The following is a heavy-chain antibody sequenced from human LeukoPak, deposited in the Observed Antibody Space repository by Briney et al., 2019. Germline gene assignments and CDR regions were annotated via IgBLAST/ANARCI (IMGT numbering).Heavy chain of an antibody. V-gene: IGHV1-2*02. Sequence: ASVKVSCKASGYTFTGYYMHWVRQAPGQGLEWMEWINPNSGGTNYAQKFQGRVTMTRDTSISTAYMELSRLRSDDTAVYYCARTWFGELLVVDYWGQGTLVTVSS. CDR1: GYTFTGYY. J-gene: IGHJ4*02. CDR2: INPNSGGT. D-gene: IGHD3-10*01. CDR3: ARTWFGELLVVDY.